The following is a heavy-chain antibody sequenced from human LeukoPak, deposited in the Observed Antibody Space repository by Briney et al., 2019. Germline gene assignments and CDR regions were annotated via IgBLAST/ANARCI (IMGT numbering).Heavy chain of an antibody. J-gene: IGHJ6*03. CDR2: IYYSRST. Sequence: PSETLSLTCTVSGGSISSYYWGWIRQPPGKGLEWIGSIYYSRSTYYNPSLKSRVTISVDTSKNQFSLKLSSVTAADTAVYYCARDGGCSGGSCYSQYYYMDVWGKGTTVTVSS. D-gene: IGHD2-15*01. CDR3: ARDGGCSGGSCYSQYYYMDV. V-gene: IGHV4-39*07. CDR1: GGSISSYY.